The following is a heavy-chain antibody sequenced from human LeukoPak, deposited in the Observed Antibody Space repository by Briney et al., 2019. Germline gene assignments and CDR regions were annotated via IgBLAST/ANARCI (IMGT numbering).Heavy chain of an antibody. CDR2: IIPILGIA. CDR1: GGTFSSYA. J-gene: IGHJ4*02. CDR3: ARDRNAGYSSGWLPY. V-gene: IGHV1-69*04. Sequence: SVKVSCKASGGTFSSYAISWVRQAPGQGLEWMGRIIPILGIANYAQKFQGGVTITADKSASTAYMELSSLRSEDTAVYYCARDRNAGYSSGWLPYWGQGTLVTVSS. D-gene: IGHD6-19*01.